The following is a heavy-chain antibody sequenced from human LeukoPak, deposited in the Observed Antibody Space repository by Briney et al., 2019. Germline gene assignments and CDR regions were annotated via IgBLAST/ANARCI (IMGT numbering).Heavy chain of an antibody. Sequence: ASVKVSCKASGGTFNSYAISWVRQAPGQGLEWMGGIIPIFGTANYAQKFQGRVTITADKSTSTAYMELSSLRSEDTAVYYCAILGYYYDSSGYYYYFDYWGQGTLVTVSS. D-gene: IGHD3-22*01. CDR2: IIPIFGTA. CDR1: GGTFNSYA. J-gene: IGHJ4*02. V-gene: IGHV1-69*06. CDR3: AILGYYYDSSGYYYYFDY.